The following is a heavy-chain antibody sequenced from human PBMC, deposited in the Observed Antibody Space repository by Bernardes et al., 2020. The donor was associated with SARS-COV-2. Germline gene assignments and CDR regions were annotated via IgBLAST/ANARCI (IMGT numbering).Heavy chain of an antibody. CDR3: ARVVYYDFWSGYYGGWFDP. D-gene: IGHD3-3*01. CDR1: GGSFSGSY. V-gene: IGHV4-34*01. Sequence: SETLSLTCAVYGGSFSGSYWSWIRQPPGTGLEWIGEINHSGSTNYNPSLKSRVTISVDTSKNQFSLKLSSVTAADTAVYYCARVVYYDFWSGYYGGWFDPWGQGTLVTVSS. CDR2: INHSGST. J-gene: IGHJ5*02.